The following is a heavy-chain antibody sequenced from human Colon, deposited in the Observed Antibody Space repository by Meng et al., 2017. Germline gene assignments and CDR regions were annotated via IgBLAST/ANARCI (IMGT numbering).Heavy chain of an antibody. CDR1: GFTCRSYW. J-gene: IGHJ4*02. CDR2: ISPDGSIA. Sequence: EVQVVESGGGLVQPGGSLRLSCAASGFTCRSYWIHWVRQAPGKGLVWVSRISPDGSIANYADSVKGRFTISRDNAKNTAHLHMNGLRAEDTALYYCARDMHGADDYWGQGTLVTVSS. V-gene: IGHV3-74*01. CDR3: ARDMHGADDY. D-gene: IGHD3-10*01.